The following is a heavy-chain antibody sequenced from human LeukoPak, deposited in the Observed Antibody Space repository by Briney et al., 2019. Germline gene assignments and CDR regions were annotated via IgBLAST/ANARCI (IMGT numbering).Heavy chain of an antibody. V-gene: IGHV4-39*07. CDR2: IYYSGST. J-gene: IGHJ4*02. D-gene: IGHD5-12*01. CDR1: GGSISSSSYY. Sequence: SETLSLTCTVSGGSISSSSYYWGWLRQPPGKGLEWIGSIYYSGSTYYNPSLKSRVTISVDTSKNQFSLKLSSVTAADTAVYYCARVKHGYSGYDAFDYWGQGTLVTVSS. CDR3: ARVKHGYSGYDAFDY.